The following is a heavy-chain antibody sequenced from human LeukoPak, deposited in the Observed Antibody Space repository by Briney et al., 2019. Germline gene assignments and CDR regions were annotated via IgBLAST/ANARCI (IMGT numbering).Heavy chain of an antibody. J-gene: IGHJ4*02. CDR2: INHSGST. V-gene: IGHV4-34*01. D-gene: IGHD3-22*01. CDR3: ARTSYYYDTYYFDY. CDR1: GGSFSGYY. Sequence: PSETLSLTCAVYGGSFSGYYWSWIRQPPGKGLEWIGEINHSGSTTYIPSLKSRVTISVDTSKNQLSLKLSSVTAADTAVYCCARTSYYYDTYYFDYWGQGTLVTVSS.